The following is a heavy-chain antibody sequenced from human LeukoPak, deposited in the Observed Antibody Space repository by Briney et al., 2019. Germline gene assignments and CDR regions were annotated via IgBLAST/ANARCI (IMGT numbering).Heavy chain of an antibody. CDR1: GFTFSSYA. V-gene: IGHV3-30*04. CDR3: ARDLDSSSWLIGY. D-gene: IGHD6-13*01. Sequence: GGSLRLSCAASGFTFSSYAMHWVRQAPGKGLEWVAGISYDGSNKYYADSVKGRFTISRDNSKNTLYLQMNSLRAEGTAVYYCARDLDSSSWLIGYWGQGTLVTVSS. CDR2: ISYDGSNK. J-gene: IGHJ4*02.